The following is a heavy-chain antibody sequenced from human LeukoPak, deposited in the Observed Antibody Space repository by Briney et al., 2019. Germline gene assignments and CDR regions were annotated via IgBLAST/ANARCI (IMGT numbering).Heavy chain of an antibody. J-gene: IGHJ4*02. CDR1: GGSISSYY. D-gene: IGHD5-24*01. V-gene: IGHV4-59*12. Sequence: PSETLSLTCTVSGGSISSYYWSWIRQPPGKGLEWIGYIYYSGSTNYNPSLKSRVTISVDTSKNQFSLKLSSVTAADTAVYYCARDGRRDGYNSWDYWGQGTLVTVSS. CDR2: IYYSGST. CDR3: ARDGRRDGYNSWDY.